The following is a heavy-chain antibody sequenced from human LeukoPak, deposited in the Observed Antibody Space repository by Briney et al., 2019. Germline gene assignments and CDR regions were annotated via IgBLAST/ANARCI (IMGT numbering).Heavy chain of an antibody. Sequence: ASVKVSCKASGYTFTSYAMHWVRQAPGQRLEWMGWINAGNGNTKYSQKFQGRVTITRDTSASTAYMELSSLRSEDTAVYYCARVGGYSYGYLDWHFDLWGRGTLVTVSS. CDR1: GYTFTSYA. CDR2: INAGNGNT. V-gene: IGHV1-3*01. D-gene: IGHD5-18*01. J-gene: IGHJ2*01. CDR3: ARVGGYSYGYLDWHFDL.